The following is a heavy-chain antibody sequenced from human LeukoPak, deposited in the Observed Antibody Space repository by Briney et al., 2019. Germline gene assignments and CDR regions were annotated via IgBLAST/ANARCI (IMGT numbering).Heavy chain of an antibody. CDR3: AILPGYSSSWYEVDY. Sequence: GGSQRLSCAASGFTFSSCAMSWVRQAPGKGLEWVSGISGSGGSTYYADSVKGRFTISRDNSKNTLYLQMNSPRAEDTAVYYCAILPGYSSSWYEVDYWGQGTLVTVSS. CDR1: GFTFSSCA. V-gene: IGHV3-23*01. D-gene: IGHD6-13*01. J-gene: IGHJ4*02. CDR2: ISGSGGST.